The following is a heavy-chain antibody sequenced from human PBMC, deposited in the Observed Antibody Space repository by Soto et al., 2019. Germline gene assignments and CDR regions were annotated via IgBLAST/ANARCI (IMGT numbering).Heavy chain of an antibody. Sequence: PGGSLRLSCAASGFTFSSYWMHWVRQAPGKGLVWVSRINSDGRSTSYADSVKGRFTISRDNAKNTLYLQMNSLRAEDTAVYYCARARVVVVPPAFDPWGQGTLVTVSS. CDR2: INSDGRST. J-gene: IGHJ5*02. D-gene: IGHD2-2*01. V-gene: IGHV3-74*01. CDR1: GFTFSSYW. CDR3: ARARVVVVPPAFDP.